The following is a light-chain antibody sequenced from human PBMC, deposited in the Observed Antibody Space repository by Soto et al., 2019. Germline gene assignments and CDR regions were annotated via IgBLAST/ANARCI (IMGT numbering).Light chain of an antibody. Sequence: EVVMTQSPVTLSVSPGERATLSCRASQSVGGDLAWYQQTPGQTPRLLIYGAVTRATGVAARLSGAGSGKEFPLTVDSLQSEDVAIYYCQQYNALPRTFGKGNKLEI. CDR1: QSVGGD. CDR2: GAV. V-gene: IGKV3-15*01. J-gene: IGKJ2*01. CDR3: QQYNALPRT.